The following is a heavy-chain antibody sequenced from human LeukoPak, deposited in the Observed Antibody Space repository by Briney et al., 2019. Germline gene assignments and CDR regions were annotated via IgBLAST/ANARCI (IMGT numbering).Heavy chain of an antibody. CDR3: ARVRYSYGYDW. V-gene: IGHV3-74*01. Sequence: PGGSLRLSCAASGFTFGNYWMHWVRQAPGKGLVWVSRINSDGRSISYADPVKGRFTISRDNAKNTLYLQMNSLRAEDTAVYYCARVRYSYGYDWWGQGTLVTVSS. D-gene: IGHD5-18*01. CDR2: INSDGRSI. J-gene: IGHJ4*02. CDR1: GFTFGNYW.